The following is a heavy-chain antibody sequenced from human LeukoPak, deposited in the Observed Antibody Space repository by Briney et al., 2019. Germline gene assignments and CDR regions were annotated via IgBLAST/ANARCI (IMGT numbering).Heavy chain of an antibody. Sequence: PGGSLRLSCATSGFTFSDYYMSWIRQAPGKGLEWVSYISSITTYTNYADSVKGRFTISRDNAKNSLYLQMNSLRAEDTAVYYCARIAVAGTRGAHFDYWGQGILVTVSS. CDR1: GFTFSDYY. CDR2: ISSITTYT. V-gene: IGHV3-11*06. J-gene: IGHJ4*02. D-gene: IGHD6-19*01. CDR3: ARIAVAGTRGAHFDY.